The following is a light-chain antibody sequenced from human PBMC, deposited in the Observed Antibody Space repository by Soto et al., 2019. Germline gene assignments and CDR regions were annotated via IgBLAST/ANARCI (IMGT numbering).Light chain of an antibody. CDR1: QSISNY. V-gene: IGKV1-39*01. CDR3: QQSYSSPPT. Sequence: RSPFALGTLLDEGGKSTCRASQSISNYLNWYQQKPGKAPKLLIFAASRLQSGVPSRFSGSRSGPDFTLTISSLQPEDFATYYCQQSYSSPPTFGQGTKVDIK. J-gene: IGKJ1*01. CDR2: AAS.